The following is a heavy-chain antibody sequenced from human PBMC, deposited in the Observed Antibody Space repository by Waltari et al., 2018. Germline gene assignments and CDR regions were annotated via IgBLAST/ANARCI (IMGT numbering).Heavy chain of an antibody. Sequence: QVQLVESGGGVVQPGGSLRLSCAASGFTFSSYGMHWVRQAPGKGLEWVAFIRYDGSNKYYADSVKGRFTISRDNSKNTLYLQMNSLRAEDTAVYYCAKDYSSSSEAYNWFDPWGQGTLVTVSS. J-gene: IGHJ5*02. CDR3: AKDYSSSSEAYNWFDP. V-gene: IGHV3-30*02. CDR1: GFTFSSYG. CDR2: IRYDGSNK. D-gene: IGHD6-6*01.